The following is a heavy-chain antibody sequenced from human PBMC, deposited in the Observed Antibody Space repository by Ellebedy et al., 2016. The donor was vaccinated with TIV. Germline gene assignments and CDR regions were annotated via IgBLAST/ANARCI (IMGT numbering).Heavy chain of an antibody. V-gene: IGHV3-30*03. CDR1: GFTFSSYG. CDR3: ARGWSSSSGWAGYFDL. D-gene: IGHD6-19*01. J-gene: IGHJ2*01. CDR2: LSYDGSNK. Sequence: GESLKISCAASGFTFSSYGMHWVRQAPGKGLEWVAVLSYDGSNKYYADSVKGRFTISRDNSKNTLYLQMNSLRAEDTAVYYCARGWSSSSGWAGYFDLWGRGTLVTVSS.